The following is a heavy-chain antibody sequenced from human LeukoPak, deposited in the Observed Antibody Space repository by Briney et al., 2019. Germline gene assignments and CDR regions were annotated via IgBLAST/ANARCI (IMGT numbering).Heavy chain of an antibody. J-gene: IGHJ4*02. CDR1: GYTFIDCY. V-gene: IGHV1-2*02. CDR2: INSNSGGT. CDR3: VSQVSDY. Sequence: RASVKVSCKASGYTFIDCYIHWVRQAPGQGLEWMGWINSNSGGTNYAQKFQGRVTMTRDTSISTAYMELSRLRSDDTAVYYCVSQVSDYLGQGTLVTVSS. D-gene: IGHD1-14*01.